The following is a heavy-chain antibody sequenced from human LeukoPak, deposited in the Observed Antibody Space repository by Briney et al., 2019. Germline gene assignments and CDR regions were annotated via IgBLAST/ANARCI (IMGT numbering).Heavy chain of an antibody. Sequence: SETLSLTCTVSGGSISSFYWSWIRQPPGKGLEWIGEINHSGSTNYNPSLKSRVTISVHTSKNQFSLKLSSVTAADTAVYYCARLTKNDSGSYRFGKKKRGYMDVWGKGTTVTISS. CDR3: ARLTKNDSGSYRFGKKKRGYMDV. J-gene: IGHJ6*03. D-gene: IGHD3-10*01. CDR2: INHSGST. V-gene: IGHV4-34*01. CDR1: GGSISSFY.